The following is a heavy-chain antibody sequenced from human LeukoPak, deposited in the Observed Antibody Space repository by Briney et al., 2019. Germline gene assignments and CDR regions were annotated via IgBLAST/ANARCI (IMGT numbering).Heavy chain of an antibody. Sequence: GGSLRLSCTASGFTFSAYSMSWVRQAPGKGLEWVSAISGSGGSTYYADSVKGRFTISRDNSKNTLYLQMNSLRAEDTAVYYCAKDIVATIMDYWGQGTLVTVSS. J-gene: IGHJ4*02. CDR3: AKDIVATIMDY. V-gene: IGHV3-23*01. D-gene: IGHD5-12*01. CDR1: GFTFSAYS. CDR2: ISGSGGST.